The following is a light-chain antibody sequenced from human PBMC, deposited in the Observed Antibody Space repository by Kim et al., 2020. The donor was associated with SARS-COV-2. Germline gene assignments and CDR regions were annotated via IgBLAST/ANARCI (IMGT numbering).Light chain of an antibody. CDR1: SSNIGSNT. CDR2: SNN. Sequence: RVTISCSGSSSNIGSNTENWYQQLPGTAPKLLIYSNNQRPSGVPDRFSGSKSGTSASLAISGLQSEDEAEYYCAAWDDSLNGNYVFGTGTKVTVL. V-gene: IGLV1-44*01. CDR3: AAWDDSLNGNYV. J-gene: IGLJ1*01.